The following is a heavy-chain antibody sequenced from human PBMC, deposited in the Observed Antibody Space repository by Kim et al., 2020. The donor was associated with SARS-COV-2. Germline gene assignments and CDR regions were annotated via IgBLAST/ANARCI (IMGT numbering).Heavy chain of an antibody. V-gene: IGHV3-9*01. D-gene: IGHD3-3*01. CDR2: ISWNSGSI. J-gene: IGHJ4*02. CDR1: GFTFGDYA. CDR3: AKAPLRFLARCYFDY. Sequence: GGSLRLSCAASGFTFGDYAMHWVRQAPGKGLEWVSGISWNSGSIGYADSVKGRFTISRDNAKNSLYLQMNSLRAEDTALYYCAKAPLRFLARCYFDYWGQGTLVTVSS.